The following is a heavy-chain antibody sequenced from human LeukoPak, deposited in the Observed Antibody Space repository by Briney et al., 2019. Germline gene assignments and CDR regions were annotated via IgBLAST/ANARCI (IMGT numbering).Heavy chain of an antibody. Sequence: ASVKVSCKASGYTFTTYNINWVRQAPGQGLEWMGIINPSGGSTSYAQKFQGRVTMTRDMSTSTVYMELSSLRSEDTAVYYCAREFRAIAAAGVDYWGQGTLVTVSS. D-gene: IGHD6-13*01. CDR3: AREFRAIAAAGVDY. CDR1: GYTFTTYN. CDR2: INPSGGST. J-gene: IGHJ4*02. V-gene: IGHV1-46*01.